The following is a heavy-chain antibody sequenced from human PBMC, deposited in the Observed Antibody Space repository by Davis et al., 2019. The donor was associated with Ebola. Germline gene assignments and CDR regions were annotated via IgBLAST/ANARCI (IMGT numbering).Heavy chain of an antibody. CDR3: AREGTIRGVNFDY. CDR2: ISSSGSTI. V-gene: IGHV3-48*03. D-gene: IGHD3-10*01. CDR1: GFTFSSYE. Sequence: GGSLRLSCAASGFTFSSYEMNWVRQAPGKGLEWVSYISSSGSTIYYADSVKGRFTISRDNAKNSLYLQMNSLRAEDTAVYYCAREGTIRGVNFDYWGQGTLVTVSS. J-gene: IGHJ4*02.